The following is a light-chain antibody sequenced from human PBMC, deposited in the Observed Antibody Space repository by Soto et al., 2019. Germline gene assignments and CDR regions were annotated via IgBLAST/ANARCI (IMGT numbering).Light chain of an antibody. J-gene: IGKJ5*01. CDR2: DAS. V-gene: IGKV1-33*01. CDR1: QDSNKN. Sequence: PMTQSPSSLSAYIGDRVTITYQANQDSNKNLMWYQQKPGKAPKLLIYDASDLETGVPSRFSGSGSGTGFTFTISSLQPEDFATYYCQQYESLPLTFGQRARLEI. CDR3: QQYESLPLT.